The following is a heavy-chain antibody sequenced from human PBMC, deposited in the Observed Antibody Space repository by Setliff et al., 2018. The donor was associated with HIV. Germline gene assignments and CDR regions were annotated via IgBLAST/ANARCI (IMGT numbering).Heavy chain of an antibody. Sequence: SVKVSCKSSGDTFSSYTITWVRQAPGQGLEWMGGIIPSLGTANYAQRFQGRVTFTADESTSTVYMELSSLRSEDTAMYYCARVGRGTTVTNYLRYWGQGTLVTV. V-gene: IGHV1-69*13. CDR3: ARVGRGTTVTNYLRY. CDR1: GDTFSSYT. D-gene: IGHD4-4*01. J-gene: IGHJ4*02. CDR2: IIPSLGTA.